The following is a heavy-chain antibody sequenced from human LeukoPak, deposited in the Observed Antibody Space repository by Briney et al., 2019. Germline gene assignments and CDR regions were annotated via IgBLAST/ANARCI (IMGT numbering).Heavy chain of an antibody. D-gene: IGHD3-22*01. J-gene: IGHJ4*02. CDR3: ARDLLYDSSGTWVY. Sequence: PGGSLRLSCAASGFTFSSYSMNWVRQAPGKGLEWVGRTRKKTNSYTTEYAASVKGRFTISRDDSKNSLYLQMNSLKAEDTAVYYCARDLLYDSSGTWVYWGQGTLVTVSS. V-gene: IGHV3-72*01. CDR1: GFTFSSYS. CDR2: TRKKTNSYTT.